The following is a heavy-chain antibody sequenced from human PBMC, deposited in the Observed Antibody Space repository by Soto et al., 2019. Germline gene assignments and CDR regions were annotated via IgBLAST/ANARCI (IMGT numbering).Heavy chain of an antibody. CDR3: AKGSQGSRPYYFDY. V-gene: IGHV3-23*01. CDR2: ITDSGGDT. Sequence: GGSLRLFCAASGFRFSNYAMSWVRQSPGKGLEWVSAITDSGGDTFHGDSVKGRFTISRDNTRDTLYLQMNSLKAEDTAVYYCAKGSQGSRPYYFDYWGRGTLVTVSS. J-gene: IGHJ4*02. CDR1: GFRFSNYA. D-gene: IGHD2-15*01.